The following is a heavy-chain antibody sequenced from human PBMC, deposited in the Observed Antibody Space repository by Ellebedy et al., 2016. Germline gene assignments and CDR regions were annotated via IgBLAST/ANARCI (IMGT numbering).Heavy chain of an antibody. D-gene: IGHD4-17*01. CDR1: GFTFSSYG. CDR2: IWFDGSNK. CDR3: ARVVTDDYGDYVTPYYYYGMDV. V-gene: IGHV3-33*08. Sequence: GGSLRLSCAASGFTFSSYGMHWVRQAPGKGLEWVAVIWFDGSNKYYADSVKGRFTISRDNSKNTLYLQMNSLRAEDTAVYYCARVVTDDYGDYVTPYYYYGMDVWGQGTTVTVSS. J-gene: IGHJ6*02.